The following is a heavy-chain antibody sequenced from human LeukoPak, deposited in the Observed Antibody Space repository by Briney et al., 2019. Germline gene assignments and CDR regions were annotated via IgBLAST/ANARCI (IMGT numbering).Heavy chain of an antibody. D-gene: IGHD4-17*01. CDR2: ISGSGSIT. CDR3: AKGGHTVTTSMSS. J-gene: IGHJ4*02. V-gene: IGHV3-23*01. CDR1: GFTLTSYA. Sequence: QTVESLRLSCAASGFTLTSYAMSWVRQAPGKGLEWVSGISGSGSITNYADSVKGRFTISRDNSKNILYLQMNSLRAEDTAVYYCAKGGHTVTTSMSSWGQGTLVTVSS.